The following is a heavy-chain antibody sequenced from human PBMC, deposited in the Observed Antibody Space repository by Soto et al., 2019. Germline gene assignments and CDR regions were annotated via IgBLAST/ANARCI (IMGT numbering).Heavy chain of an antibody. D-gene: IGHD3-22*01. CDR3: AHIVYSRYPPGAAFDI. CDR1: GSSVGTSGVG. V-gene: IGHV2-5*02. CDR2: IYWADDK. Sequence: QITLKESGPTLGKPTQTLPLTCTFSGSSVGTSGVGVGCIRQPPGKALEWLALIYWADDKRYSTSRKSRLTITKDTYKNQVVLTMTNMDPVDTATYYCAHIVYSRYPPGAAFDIWGQGTMVTVSS. J-gene: IGHJ3*02.